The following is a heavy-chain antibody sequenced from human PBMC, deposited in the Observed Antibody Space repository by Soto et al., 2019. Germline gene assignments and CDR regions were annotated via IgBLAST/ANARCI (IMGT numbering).Heavy chain of an antibody. J-gene: IGHJ4*02. CDR3: ARDPAAGGY. CDR2: INHSGST. D-gene: IGHD6-13*01. CDR1: GGSFSGYY. V-gene: IGHV4-34*01. Sequence: ASETLSLTCAVYGGSFSGYYWSWIRQPPGKGLEWIGEINHSGSTNYNPSLKSRVTISVDTSKSQFSLKLSSVTAADTAVYYCARDPAAGGYWGQGTLVTVSS.